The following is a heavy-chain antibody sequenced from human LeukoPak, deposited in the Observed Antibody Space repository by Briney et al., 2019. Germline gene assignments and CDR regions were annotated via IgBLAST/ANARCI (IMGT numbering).Heavy chain of an antibody. Sequence: SGGSLRLSCAASGFTFSSYAMSWVRQAPGKGLEWVSVIYSGGSTYYADSVKGRFTISRDNSKNTLYLQMNSLRAEDTAVYYCARAYSSSSYNDYWGQGTLVTVSS. CDR2: IYSGGST. CDR1: GFTFSSYA. CDR3: ARAYSSSSYNDY. V-gene: IGHV3-66*01. J-gene: IGHJ4*02. D-gene: IGHD6-13*01.